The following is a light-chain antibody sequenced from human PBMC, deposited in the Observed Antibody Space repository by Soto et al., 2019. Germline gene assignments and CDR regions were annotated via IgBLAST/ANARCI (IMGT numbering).Light chain of an antibody. CDR2: GAS. J-gene: IGKJ1*01. V-gene: IGKV3-15*01. CDR1: QTVGDN. CDR3: QQYNNWPLGT. Sequence: ETAMTQSPVTLSLSPGERATLSCRASQTVGDNVAWYRHKPGQPPSLLIYGASTRAPGVPARFSGSGSGTDFILTISSLQSEDFVFYYGQQYNNWPLGTFGQGTRVEI.